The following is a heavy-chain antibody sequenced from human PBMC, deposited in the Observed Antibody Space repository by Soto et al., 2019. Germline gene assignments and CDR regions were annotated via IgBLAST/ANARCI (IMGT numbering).Heavy chain of an antibody. D-gene: IGHD5-18*01. V-gene: IGHV3-30*18. Sequence: GGSLRLSCAASGFTFSSYGLHWVRQAPGKGLEWVALISYDGRNKFYPDSVKGRFTISRDNSRNTLYLQMNSLRAEDTAVYYCAKTRGYSYDYGLDYWGQGTLVTVSS. CDR2: ISYDGRNK. CDR1: GFTFSSYG. CDR3: AKTRGYSYDYGLDY. J-gene: IGHJ4*02.